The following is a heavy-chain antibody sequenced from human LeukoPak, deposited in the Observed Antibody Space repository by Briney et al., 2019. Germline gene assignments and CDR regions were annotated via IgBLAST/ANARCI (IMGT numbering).Heavy chain of an antibody. V-gene: IGHV3-30*02. Sequence: GGSLRLSCAASGFTFSNYGMHWVRQAPGKGLEWVAFLRNDGSKRYYADSVKGRFTISRDNSKNTLYLQMNSLRDEDTAVYYCAKFEFGFWGQGTLVTVSS. CDR1: GFTFSNYG. J-gene: IGHJ4*02. CDR3: AKFEFGF. D-gene: IGHD3-16*01. CDR2: LRNDGSKR.